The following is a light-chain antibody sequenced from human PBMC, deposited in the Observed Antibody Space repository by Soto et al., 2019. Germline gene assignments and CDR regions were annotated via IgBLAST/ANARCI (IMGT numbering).Light chain of an antibody. J-gene: IGKJ1*01. CDR3: LQHNSYPRT. CDR1: QSVSRSY. V-gene: IGKV3-20*01. Sequence: EIVLTQSPGTLSLSPGERATLSCRASQSVSRSYLAWYQQKPGQAPRLLIYGASSRATGIPDRFSGSGSGTEFTLTISSLQPEDFATYYCLQHNSYPRTFGQGTKVDI. CDR2: GAS.